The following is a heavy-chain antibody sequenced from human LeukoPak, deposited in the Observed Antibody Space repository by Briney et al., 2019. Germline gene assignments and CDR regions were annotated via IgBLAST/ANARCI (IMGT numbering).Heavy chain of an antibody. CDR3: AREVDPNYYGMDV. CDR1: GGSVSSGNYY. CDR2: IYYSGTT. V-gene: IGHV4-61*01. D-gene: IGHD5-12*01. J-gene: IGHJ6*02. Sequence: SETLSLTCTVSGGSVSSGNYYWTWIRQPPGKRLEWLGYIYYSGTTKYNPSLKSRVTISADTSKNQFSLKLSSVTAADTAVYYCAREVDPNYYGMDVWGQGTTVNVSS.